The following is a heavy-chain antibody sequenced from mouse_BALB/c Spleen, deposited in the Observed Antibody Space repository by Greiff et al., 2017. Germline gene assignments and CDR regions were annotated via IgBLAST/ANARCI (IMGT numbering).Heavy chain of an antibody. V-gene: IGHV1-54*03. Sequence: QVQLQQSGAELVRPGTSVKVSCKASGYAFTNYLIEWVKQRPGQGLEWIGVINPGSGGTNYNEKFKGKATLTADKSSSTAYMQLSSLTSDDYAVYFCARRGFTTVRDYWGQGTTLTVSS. CDR1: GYAFTNYL. D-gene: IGHD1-1*01. CDR2: INPGSGGT. J-gene: IGHJ2*01. CDR3: ARRGFTTVRDY.